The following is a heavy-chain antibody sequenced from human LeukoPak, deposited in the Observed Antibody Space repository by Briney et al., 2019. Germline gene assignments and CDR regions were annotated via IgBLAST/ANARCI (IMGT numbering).Heavy chain of an antibody. J-gene: IGHJ6*03. CDR2: IYYSGST. CDR3: AREGSDIVVVPAAMAPHYYYYMDV. Sequence: SETLSLTCTVSGGSISSGDYYWSWIRQPPGKGLEWIGYIYYSGSTYYNPSLKSRVTISVDTSKNQFSLKLSSVTAADTAVYYCAREGSDIVVVPAAMAPHYYYYMDVWGKGTTVTVSS. D-gene: IGHD2-2*01. V-gene: IGHV4-30-4*08. CDR1: GGSISSGDYY.